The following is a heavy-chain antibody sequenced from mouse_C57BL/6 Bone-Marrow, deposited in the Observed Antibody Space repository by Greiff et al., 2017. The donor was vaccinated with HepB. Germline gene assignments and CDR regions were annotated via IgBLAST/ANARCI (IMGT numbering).Heavy chain of an antibody. CDR2: ISSGGDYI. J-gene: IGHJ3*01. D-gene: IGHD2-3*01. V-gene: IGHV5-9-1*02. CDR1: GFTFSSYA. CDR3: TRENDGYSPAWFAY. Sequence: EVQGVESGEGLVKPGGSLKLSCAASGFTFSSYAMSWVRQTPEKRLEWVAYISSGGDYIYYADPVKGRYTISRDNARNTLYLQMSSLQSEDTAMYYCTRENDGYSPAWFAYWGQGTLVTVSA.